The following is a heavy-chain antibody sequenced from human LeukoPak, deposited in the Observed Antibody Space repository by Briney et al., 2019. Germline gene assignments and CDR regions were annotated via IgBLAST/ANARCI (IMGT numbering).Heavy chain of an antibody. V-gene: IGHV3-21*01. Sequence: GGSLRLSCEASGFTFSNYNMNWVRQAPGKGLEWVSSISSSGTFIYTTDSVKGRFTISRDNAKNSLYLQMNSLRAEDTAVYYCAREDIVVLPLATQFLDYWGQGTLVTVSS. CDR2: ISSSGTFI. CDR1: GFTFSNYN. D-gene: IGHD2-2*01. J-gene: IGHJ4*02. CDR3: AREDIVVLPLATQFLDY.